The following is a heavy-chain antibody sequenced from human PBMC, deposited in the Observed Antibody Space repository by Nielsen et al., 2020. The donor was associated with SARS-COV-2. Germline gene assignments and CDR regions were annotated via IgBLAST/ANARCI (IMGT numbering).Heavy chain of an antibody. CDR2: IYHSGST. Sequence: SETLSLTCAVSGGSISSSNWWSWVRQPPGKGLEWIGEIYHSGSTNYNPSLKSRVTISVDKSKNQFSLKLSSVTAADTAVYYCARFQRGPLLLGYYYYGMDVWGQGTTVTVSS. CDR1: GGSISSSNW. D-gene: IGHD2-2*01. CDR3: ARFQRGPLLLGYYYYGMDV. J-gene: IGHJ6*02. V-gene: IGHV4-4*02.